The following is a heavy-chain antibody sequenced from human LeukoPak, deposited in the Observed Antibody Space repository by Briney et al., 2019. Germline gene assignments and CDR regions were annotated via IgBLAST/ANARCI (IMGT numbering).Heavy chain of an antibody. CDR3: ARDWESSSSVVWYY. CDR2: VYSSGNT. Sequence: PSETLSLTCTVSGDSISSGSYYWTWIRQPAGKGLEWIGRVYSSGNTKYNPSLTSRVTISLDTSKNHFSLKLTSVTAADTAVYYCARDWESSSSVVWYYWGQGTLVTVSS. V-gene: IGHV4-61*02. D-gene: IGHD6-6*01. CDR1: GDSISSGSYY. J-gene: IGHJ4*02.